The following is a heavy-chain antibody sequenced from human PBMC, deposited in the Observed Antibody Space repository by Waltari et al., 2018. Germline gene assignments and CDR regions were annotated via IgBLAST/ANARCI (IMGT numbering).Heavy chain of an antibody. J-gene: IGHJ4*02. CDR2: RKEEGRKK. CDR3: AKSRGFEY. Sequence: EVQVVESGGGLFKPGGSLRRCWGGAGSTFGRYWLSWVRQRPGKGRERGGKRKEEGRKKEEGEEGKGRGRREREKEKKEGEGKRKRRRGEDTAVYYCAKSRGFEYWGQGTLITVSS. CDR1: GSTFGRYW. D-gene: IGHD2-2*01. V-gene: IGHV3-7*01.